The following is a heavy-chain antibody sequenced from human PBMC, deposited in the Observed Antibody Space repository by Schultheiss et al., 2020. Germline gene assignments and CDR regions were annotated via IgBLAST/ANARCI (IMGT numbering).Heavy chain of an antibody. CDR1: GASVDSDYW. V-gene: IGHV4-4*02. Sequence: SETLSLTCAVSGASVDSDYWWTWIRQPPGKGLEWIGDIHHSGSTNYNPSLKSRVTISVDTSKNQFSLKLSSVTAADTAVYYCARDASNNYARAFDIWGQGTMVTVSS. D-gene: IGHD5-24*01. CDR2: IHHSGST. J-gene: IGHJ3*02. CDR3: ARDASNNYARAFDI.